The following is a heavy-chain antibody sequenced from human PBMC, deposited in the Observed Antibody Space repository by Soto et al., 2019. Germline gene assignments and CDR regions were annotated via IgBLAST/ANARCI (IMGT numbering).Heavy chain of an antibody. CDR2: IYYRGST. V-gene: IGHV4-59*11. D-gene: IGHD1-26*01. CDR1: GGSISSHY. Sequence: SETLSLTCTVSGGSISSHYWSWVRQAPGKGLEWIGHIYYRGSTNYNPSLRSRSTISVDTSKNQFSLKLNSVTTADAAVYYCARDGREASGMDVWGQGTKVTVS. CDR3: ARDGREASGMDV. J-gene: IGHJ6*02.